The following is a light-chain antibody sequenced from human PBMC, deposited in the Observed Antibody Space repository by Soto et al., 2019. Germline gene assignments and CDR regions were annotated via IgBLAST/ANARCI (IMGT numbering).Light chain of an antibody. CDR3: HQYGSSITWT. CDR2: AAS. V-gene: IGKV3-20*01. Sequence: EVVLTQSPGTVSLSPGERATLSCRASQSVTSNYLAWYQQKPGQAPRLLIYAASSRATGIPDRFSGSGSGTDFILSIGRLEPEDFAVYYCHQYGSSITWTFGEGNKVEIK. CDR1: QSVTSNY. J-gene: IGKJ1*01.